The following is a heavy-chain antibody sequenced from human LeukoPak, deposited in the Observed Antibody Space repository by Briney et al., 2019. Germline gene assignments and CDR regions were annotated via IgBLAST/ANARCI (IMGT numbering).Heavy chain of an antibody. Sequence: PSETLSLTCTVSGGSISSYYWSWIRQPPGKGLEWIGEINHSGSTNYNPSLKSRVTISVDTSKNQFSLKLSSVTAADTAVYYCATTVVKFYSFDYWGQGTLVTVSS. J-gene: IGHJ4*02. V-gene: IGHV4-34*01. CDR2: INHSGST. CDR1: GGSISSYY. D-gene: IGHD4-17*01. CDR3: ATTVVKFYSFDY.